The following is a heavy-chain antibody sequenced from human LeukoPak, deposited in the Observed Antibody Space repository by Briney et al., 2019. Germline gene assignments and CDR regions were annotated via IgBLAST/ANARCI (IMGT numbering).Heavy chain of an antibody. J-gene: IGHJ4*02. CDR3: AKVPQWSSFRFFDY. CDR1: GFTFSSYN. CDR2: IKQDGSEK. Sequence: GGSLRLSCAASGFTFSSYNMNWVRQAPGKGLEWVANIKQDGSEKYYVDSVKGRFTISRDNTKNSLYLQMNSLRAEDTAVYYCAKVPQWSSFRFFDYWGQGTLVTVSS. V-gene: IGHV3-7*03. D-gene: IGHD6-13*01.